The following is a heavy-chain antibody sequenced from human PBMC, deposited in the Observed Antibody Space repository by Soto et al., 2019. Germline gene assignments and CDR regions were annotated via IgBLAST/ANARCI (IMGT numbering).Heavy chain of an antibody. D-gene: IGHD2-2*01. J-gene: IGHJ3*02. Sequence: GSLRLSCAASGFAFSSYAMSWVRQAPGKGLEWVSAISGSGGSTYYADSVKGRFTISRDNSKNTLYLQMNSLRAEDTAVYYCAKDIVVVPAASDAFDIWGQGTMVTVSS. V-gene: IGHV3-23*01. CDR1: GFAFSSYA. CDR2: ISGSGGST. CDR3: AKDIVVVPAASDAFDI.